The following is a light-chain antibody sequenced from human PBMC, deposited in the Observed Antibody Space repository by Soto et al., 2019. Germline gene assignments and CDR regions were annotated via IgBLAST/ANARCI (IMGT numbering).Light chain of an antibody. V-gene: IGKV3-15*01. CDR1: QSVGAN. CDR3: QQYTYWPRT. J-gene: IGKJ1*01. CDR2: GAS. Sequence: EIVMTQSPATLSVSPGERATLSCRASQSVGANLAWYQQKPGQAPRLLIYGASTRAAGISPRFSGGGSGTEFTLTISSLQSEDFGVYYCQQYTYWPRTFGQGTKVCIK.